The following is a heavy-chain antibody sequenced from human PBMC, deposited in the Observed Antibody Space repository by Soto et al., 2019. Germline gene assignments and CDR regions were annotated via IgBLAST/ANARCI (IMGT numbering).Heavy chain of an antibody. V-gene: IGHV3-21*01. D-gene: IGHD3-10*01. CDR1: GFTFNSYG. Sequence: EVQLVESGGGLVKPGGSLRLSCAASGFTFNSYGMNWVRQAPGKGLEWVSSITTGGIYVHYGDSLKGRFIISRDSAKNSLYLQINSLRAEDTAVYYCARGNYGSGSNQYWYFDLWGRGTLVSVSS. CDR3: ARGNYGSGSNQYWYFDL. J-gene: IGHJ2*01. CDR2: ITTGGIYV.